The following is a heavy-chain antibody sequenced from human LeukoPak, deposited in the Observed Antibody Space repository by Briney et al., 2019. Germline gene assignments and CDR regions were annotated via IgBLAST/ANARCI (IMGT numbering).Heavy chain of an antibody. CDR1: GFTFSSYS. CDR3: ARDSLATYYYGSGSYFLPDY. J-gene: IGHJ4*02. V-gene: IGHV3-48*01. CDR2: ISSSSSTI. Sequence: GGSLRLSCAASGFTFSSYSMNWVRQAPGKGLEWVSYISSSSSTIYYADSVKGRFTISRDNAKNSLYLQMNSLRAEDTAVYYCARDSLATYYYGSGSYFLPDYWGQGTLVTVSS. D-gene: IGHD3-10*01.